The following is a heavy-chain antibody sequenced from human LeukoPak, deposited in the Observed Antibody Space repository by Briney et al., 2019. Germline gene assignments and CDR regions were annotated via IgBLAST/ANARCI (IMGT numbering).Heavy chain of an antibody. J-gene: IGHJ3*02. Sequence: SETLSLTCTVSGGSISSSSYYWGWIRQPPGKGLEWIGSIYYSGSTNYNPSLKSRVTISVDTSKNQFSLKLSSVTAADTAVYYCARDRNDAFDIWGQGTMVTVSS. CDR2: IYYSGST. CDR1: GGSISSSSYY. V-gene: IGHV4-39*07. CDR3: ARDRNDAFDI.